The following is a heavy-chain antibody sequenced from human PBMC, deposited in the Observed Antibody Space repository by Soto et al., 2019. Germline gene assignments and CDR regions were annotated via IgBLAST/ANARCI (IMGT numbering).Heavy chain of an antibody. D-gene: IGHD2-15*01. CDR2: IVVGSGKT. V-gene: IGHV1-58*01. CDR1: GFTFSSSA. J-gene: IGHJ6*02. Sequence: SVKFSCNASGFTFSSSAVQWVRQARGQRLEWIGWIVVGSGKTNYAQKFQERVTITRDMSTSTAYMELSSLRSEDAAVYYCAGRYCSGGSCYNYYGMDHWGQGTPVTVSS. CDR3: AGRYCSGGSCYNYYGMDH.